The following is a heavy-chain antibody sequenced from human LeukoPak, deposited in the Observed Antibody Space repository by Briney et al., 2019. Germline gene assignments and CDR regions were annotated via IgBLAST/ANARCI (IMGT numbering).Heavy chain of an antibody. D-gene: IGHD6-19*01. V-gene: IGHV1-18*01. Sequence: ASVKVSCKASGYTFTSYGISWVRQAPGQGLEWMGWISAYNGNTNYAQKLQGRVTMTTDTSTSTAYMELSSLRSEDTAVYYCARGVAAVDDNYYFDYWGQGTLVTVSS. CDR1: GYTFTSYG. CDR2: ISAYNGNT. J-gene: IGHJ4*02. CDR3: ARGVAAVDDNYYFDY.